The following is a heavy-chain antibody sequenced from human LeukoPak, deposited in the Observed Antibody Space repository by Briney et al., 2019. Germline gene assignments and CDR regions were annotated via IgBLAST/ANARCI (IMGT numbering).Heavy chain of an antibody. CDR3: ARDSTFDY. V-gene: IGHV3-21*01. CDR1: GFTFSSYS. CDR2: ISSSSYI. D-gene: IGHD2-2*01. Sequence: GGSLRLSCAASGFTFSSYSMNWVRQAPGKGLEWVSSISSSSYIYYAGSVKGRSTISRDNAKNSLYLQMNSLRAEDTAVYYCARDSTFDYWGQGTLVTVSS. J-gene: IGHJ4*02.